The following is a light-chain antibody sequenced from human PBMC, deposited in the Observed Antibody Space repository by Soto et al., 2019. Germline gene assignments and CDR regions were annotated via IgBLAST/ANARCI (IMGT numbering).Light chain of an antibody. Sequence: EIVLTQSPGTLSLSPGERATLSCRASQSVSSYLAWYQQKPGQAPRLLIYGTSNRGTGIPNRFRGSGSGTDFTLTINRLEPEDFAVYYCQQRSNWPPLTFGGGTKVDIK. J-gene: IGKJ4*01. CDR3: QQRSNWPPLT. CDR2: GTS. CDR1: QSVSSY. V-gene: IGKV3-11*01.